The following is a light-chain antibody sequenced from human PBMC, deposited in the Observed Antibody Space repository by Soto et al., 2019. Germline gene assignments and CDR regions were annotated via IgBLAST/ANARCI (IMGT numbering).Light chain of an antibody. Sequence: QPVLTQPASVSGSPGQSITISCTGTSGDIGTYYLVSWYQQHPGRAPKLIIFEGNKRPSGVSNRFSASKSGNTASLAISGLQAEDEADYHSCSYAGRSTVICGGGTQLTVL. CDR2: EGN. CDR3: CSYAGRSTVI. J-gene: IGLJ2*01. CDR1: SGDIGTYYL. V-gene: IGLV2-23*01.